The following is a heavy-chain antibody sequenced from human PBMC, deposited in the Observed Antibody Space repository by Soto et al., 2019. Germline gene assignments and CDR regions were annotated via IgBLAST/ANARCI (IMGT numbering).Heavy chain of an antibody. CDR1: GYTFTSYY. CDR3: VLDILTGYYPGY. D-gene: IGHD3-9*01. J-gene: IGHJ4*02. CDR2: INPSGGST. V-gene: IGHV1-46*01. Sequence: GASVKVSCKASGYTFTSYYMHWVRQAPGQGLEWMGIINPSGGSTSYAQKFQGRVTMTRDTSTSTVYMELSSLRSEDTAVYYCVLDILTGYYPGYWGQGTLVTVSS.